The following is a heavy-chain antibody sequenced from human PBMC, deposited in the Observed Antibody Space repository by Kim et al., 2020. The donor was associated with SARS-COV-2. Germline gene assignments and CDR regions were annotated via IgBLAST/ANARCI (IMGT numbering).Heavy chain of an antibody. Sequence: NPSLKSRVTMSVDTSKNQFSLKLSSVTAADTAVYYCATPRGDYGDYGIDYWGQGTLVTVSS. J-gene: IGHJ4*02. V-gene: IGHV4-39*01. D-gene: IGHD4-17*01. CDR3: ATPRGDYGDYGIDY.